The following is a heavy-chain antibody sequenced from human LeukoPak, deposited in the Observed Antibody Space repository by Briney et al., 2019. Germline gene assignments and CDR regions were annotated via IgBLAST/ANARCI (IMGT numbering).Heavy chain of an antibody. CDR3: AKDRCSGTSCFSFDY. CDR2: ISSSGSTI. J-gene: IGHJ4*02. V-gene: IGHV3-48*03. D-gene: IGHD2-2*01. Sequence: GGSLRLSCAASGFTFSSYEMNWVRQAPGKGLEWVSYISSSGSTIYYADSVKGRFTISRDNAKNTLYLQMNSLRAEDTAVYYCAKDRCSGTSCFSFDYWGQGTLVTVSS. CDR1: GFTFSSYE.